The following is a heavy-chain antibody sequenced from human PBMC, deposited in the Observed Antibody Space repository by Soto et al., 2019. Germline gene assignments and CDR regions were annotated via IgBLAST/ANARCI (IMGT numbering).Heavy chain of an antibody. D-gene: IGHD3-9*01. V-gene: IGHV4-30-2*01. CDR2: IYHSGST. CDR3: ARDMAEEQIFYYFDY. J-gene: IGHJ4*02. Sequence: PSETLSLTCAVSGGSISSGGYSWSWIRQPPGKGLEWIGYIYHSGSTYYNPSLKSRVTISVDRSKNQFSLKLSSVTAADTAVYYCARDMAEEQIFYYFDYWGQGALVTVSS. CDR1: GGSISSGGYS.